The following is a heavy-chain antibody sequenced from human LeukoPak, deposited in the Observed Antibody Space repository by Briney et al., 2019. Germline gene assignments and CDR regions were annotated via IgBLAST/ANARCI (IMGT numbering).Heavy chain of an antibody. D-gene: IGHD2-21*01. V-gene: IGHV3-7*03. CDR1: GFTFSSYW. CDR2: IKQDGSEK. J-gene: IGHJ4*02. CDR3: AKAPVTTCSGAYCYPFDY. Sequence: PGGSLRLSCAASGFTFSSYWMTWVRQAPGKGLEWVASIKQDGSEKDYVDSVKGRFTISRDNAKSTLYLQMNRLRAEDAAVYYCAKAPVTTCSGAYCYPFDYWGQGTLVTVSS.